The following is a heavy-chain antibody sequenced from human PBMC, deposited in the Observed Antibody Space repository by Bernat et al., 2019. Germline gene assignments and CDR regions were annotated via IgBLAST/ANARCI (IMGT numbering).Heavy chain of an antibody. V-gene: IGHV1-69*06. J-gene: IGHJ4*02. CDR1: GGTFSSYA. Sequence: QVQLVQSGAEVKKPGSSVKVSCKASGGTFSSYAISWVRQAPGQGLEWMGGIIPIFGTANYAQKFQGRVTITADKSTSTAYMELSSLRSEDTAVYYCARGGGSGSYSIANHQIDYWGQGTLVTVSS. CDR3: ARGGGSGSYSIANHQIDY. CDR2: IIPIFGTA. D-gene: IGHD3-10*01.